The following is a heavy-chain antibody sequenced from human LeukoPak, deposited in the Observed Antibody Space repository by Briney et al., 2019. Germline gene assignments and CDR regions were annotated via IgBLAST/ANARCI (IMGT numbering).Heavy chain of an antibody. CDR3: AKERTNSEDYYGF. CDR1: GFTFSNYG. V-gene: IGHV3-30*18. CDR2: ISYDGNKK. Sequence: GGSLRLSCVASGFTFSNYGIPWVRQAPGKGLEWVAVISYDGNKKHYADSVKGRFTISRDNSKNTLYIQMNSLRAEDTAVYYCAKERTNSEDYYGFWGQGTLVTVSS. J-gene: IGHJ4*02. D-gene: IGHD7-27*01.